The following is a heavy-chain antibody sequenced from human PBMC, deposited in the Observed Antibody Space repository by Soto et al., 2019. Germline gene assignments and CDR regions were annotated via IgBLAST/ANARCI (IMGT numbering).Heavy chain of an antibody. CDR3: ARAVAPYFGTWFDP. V-gene: IGHV4-30-2*01. D-gene: IGHD3-10*01. Sequence: SETLSLTCAVSGGPITSGTYYSWRCIRQPPGEGLEWIGSLSHTGSTSYNPSLRRRLTMSVNKSKNQFSLRLSSVTAADMAVYYCARAVAPYFGTWFDPWGQGILVTVSS. CDR2: LSHTGST. CDR1: GGPITSGTYYS. J-gene: IGHJ5*02.